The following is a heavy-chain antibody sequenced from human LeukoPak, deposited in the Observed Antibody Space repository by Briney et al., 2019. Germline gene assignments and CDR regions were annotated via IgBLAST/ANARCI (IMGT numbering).Heavy chain of an antibody. CDR3: VRDIELST. D-gene: IGHD3-16*02. J-gene: IGHJ3*01. Sequence: GGSLRLSCEASGFTFSHSAMTWVRQAPGKGLEWVSLISFSGNNMYYADSVRGRFTISRDNPKDTLYLQMSSLRAEDTAIYYCVRDIELSTWGLGTMVSVSS. V-gene: IGHV3-23*01. CDR2: ISFSGNNM. CDR1: GFTFSHSA.